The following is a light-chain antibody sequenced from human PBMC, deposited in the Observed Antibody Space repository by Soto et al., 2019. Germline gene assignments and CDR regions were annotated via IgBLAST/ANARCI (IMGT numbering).Light chain of an antibody. CDR1: SSDLGGYNY. CDR2: EVS. V-gene: IGLV2-14*01. CDR3: GSYTSSSTLV. J-gene: IGLJ2*01. Sequence: QSVLTQPASVSGSPGQSITISCTGTSSDLGGYNYVSWYQQHPGKAPKLMIYEVSNRPSGVSNRFSGSKSGNTASLTISGLQAEDEADYYCGSYTSSSTLVFGGGTQLTVL.